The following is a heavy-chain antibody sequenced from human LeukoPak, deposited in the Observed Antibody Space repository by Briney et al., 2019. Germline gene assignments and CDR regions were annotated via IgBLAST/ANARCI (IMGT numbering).Heavy chain of an antibody. CDR1: GFTFSGYA. J-gene: IGHJ4*02. Sequence: GGSLRLSCAASGFTFSGYAMHWVRQAPGKGLEWVAIISHDGSNQHYADSVKGRFTISRDNSKNTVYLQMNSLRAEDTAVFYCARGGIQLRNYYFDYWGQGTLVTVSS. V-gene: IGHV3-30*04. CDR3: ARGGIQLRNYYFDY. CDR2: ISHDGSNQ. D-gene: IGHD5-18*01.